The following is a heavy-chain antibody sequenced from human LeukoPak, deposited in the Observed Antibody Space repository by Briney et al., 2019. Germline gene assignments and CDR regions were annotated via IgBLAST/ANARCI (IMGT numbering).Heavy chain of an antibody. D-gene: IGHD3-10*01. V-gene: IGHV1-69*05. Sequence: SVKVSCKASGGTFSSYAISWVRQAPGQGLEWMGGIIPIFGTANYAQKFQGRVTITTDESTSTAYMEPSSLRSEDTAVYYCARDRYYGSGSYFDYWGQGTLVTVSS. CDR1: GGTFSSYA. CDR3: ARDRYYGSGSYFDY. J-gene: IGHJ4*02. CDR2: IIPIFGTA.